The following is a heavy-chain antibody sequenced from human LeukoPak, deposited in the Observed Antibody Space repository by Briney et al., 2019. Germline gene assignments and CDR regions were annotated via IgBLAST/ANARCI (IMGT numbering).Heavy chain of an antibody. V-gene: IGHV4-31*03. Sequence: SETLSLTCTVSGGSISSGGYYWSWIRQHPGKGLEWIGYIYYSGSTYYNPSLKSRVTISVDTSKNQFSLKLSSVTAADTAVYYCAADLRDGYKSLDYWGQGTLVTVSS. CDR3: AADLRDGYKSLDY. J-gene: IGHJ4*02. CDR1: GGSISSGGYY. CDR2: IYYSGST. D-gene: IGHD5-24*01.